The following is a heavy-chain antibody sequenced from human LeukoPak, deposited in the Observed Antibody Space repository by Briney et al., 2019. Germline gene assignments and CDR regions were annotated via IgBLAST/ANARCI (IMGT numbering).Heavy chain of an antibody. V-gene: IGHV4-59*01. Sequence: PSETLSLTCTVSGGSISSYYWSWIRQPPGKGLEWIGYIYYSGSTNYNPSLKSRVTISVDTSKNQFSLKLSSVTAADTAVYYCAGDVDTALSPSIYYYYYYMDVWGKGTTVTISS. CDR2: IYYSGST. J-gene: IGHJ6*03. CDR1: GGSISSYY. CDR3: AGDVDTALSPSIYYYYYYMDV. D-gene: IGHD5-18*01.